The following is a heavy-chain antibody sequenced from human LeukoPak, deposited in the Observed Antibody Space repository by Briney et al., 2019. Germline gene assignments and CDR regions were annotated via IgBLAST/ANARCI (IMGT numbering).Heavy chain of an antibody. J-gene: IGHJ1*01. CDR3: ARGGYCSSTSCYAPKYFQH. Sequence: ASLKVSCKASGYTFTSYGISWVRQAPGQGLEWMGWISAYNGNTNYAQKLQGRVTMTTDTSTSTAYMELRSLRSDDTAVYYCARGGYCSSTSCYAPKYFQHWGQGTLVTVSS. CDR2: ISAYNGNT. CDR1: GYTFTSYG. V-gene: IGHV1-18*04. D-gene: IGHD2-2*01.